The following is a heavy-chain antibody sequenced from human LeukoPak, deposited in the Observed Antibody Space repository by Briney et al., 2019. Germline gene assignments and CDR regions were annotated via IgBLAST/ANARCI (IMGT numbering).Heavy chain of an antibody. V-gene: IGHV1-2*02. J-gene: IGHJ4*02. CDR2: INPNSGGT. D-gene: IGHD6-6*01. Sequence: PRASVKVSCKASGYTFTDYYMHWVRQAPGQGLEWMGWINPNSGGTNYAQKFQGRVTMTRDTSISTAYMELSRLRSDDTAVYYCARVQYSGSAALDYWGQGTLVTVSS. CDR1: GYTFTDYY. CDR3: ARVQYSGSAALDY.